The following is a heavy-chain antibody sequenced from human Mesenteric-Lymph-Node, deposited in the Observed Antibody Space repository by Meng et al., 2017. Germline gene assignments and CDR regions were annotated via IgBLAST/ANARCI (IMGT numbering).Heavy chain of an antibody. CDR3: ARESAGSGRNFDY. D-gene: IGHD3-10*01. J-gene: IGHJ4*02. CDR1: GYNLTGYY. Sequence: QVRVVQTGAEGKKPGASVKGSSKASGYNLTGYYMHLVRPAPGQGLEWMGWINPNSGGTNYAQKFQGRVTMTRDTSISTAYMELSRLRSDDTAVYYCARESAGSGRNFDYWGQGTLVTVSS. CDR2: INPNSGGT. V-gene: IGHV1-2*02.